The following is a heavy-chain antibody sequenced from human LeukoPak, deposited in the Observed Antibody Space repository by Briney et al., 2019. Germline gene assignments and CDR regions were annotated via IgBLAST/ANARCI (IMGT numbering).Heavy chain of an antibody. V-gene: IGHV4-4*02. CDR3: ARRSNGDYETRY. D-gene: IGHD4-17*01. CDR1: GGSISSSNW. Sequence: SETPSLTCAVSGGSISSSNWWSWVRQPPGKGLEWIGEIYHSGSTNYNPSLKSRVTISVDKSKNQFSLKLSSVTAADTAVYYCARRSNGDYETRYWGQGTLVTVSS. J-gene: IGHJ4*02. CDR2: IYHSGST.